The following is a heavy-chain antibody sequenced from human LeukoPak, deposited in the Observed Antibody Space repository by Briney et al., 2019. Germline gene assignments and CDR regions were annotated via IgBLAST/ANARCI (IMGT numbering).Heavy chain of an antibody. D-gene: IGHD1-26*01. V-gene: IGHV3-23*01. CDR1: GFTFSNYA. CDR3: AKDVGKWESLHFFDY. J-gene: IGHJ4*02. Sequence: GGSLRLSCAASGFTFSNYAMSWVRQAPGKGLEWISGISGSGASTYYADSVKGRFTISRDDSRNTLYLQMNSLRGDDTAVYYCAKDVGKWESLHFFDYWGQGTLVTVSS. CDR2: ISGSGAST.